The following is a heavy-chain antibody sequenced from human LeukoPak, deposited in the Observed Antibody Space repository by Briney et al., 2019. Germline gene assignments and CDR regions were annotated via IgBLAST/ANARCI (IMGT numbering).Heavy chain of an antibody. CDR1: GFTFSGYS. D-gene: IGHD5-12*01. CDR2: ISSRGTTI. CDR3: ARVVGMMVNWFDP. Sequence: GGSLRLSCAASGFTFSGYSMNWVRQAPGKGLEWVSYISSRGTTIYYADSVKGRFTISRDNAKKSLHLQMNSLRAEDTALYYCARVVGMMVNWFDPWGQGTLVTVSS. V-gene: IGHV3-48*01. J-gene: IGHJ5*02.